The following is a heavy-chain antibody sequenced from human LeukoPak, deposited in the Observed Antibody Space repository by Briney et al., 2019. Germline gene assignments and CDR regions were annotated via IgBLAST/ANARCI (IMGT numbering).Heavy chain of an antibody. CDR2: IYRGGST. Sequence: GGSLRLSCAASGFTVNSNYMSWVRQAPGKELEWVSVIYRGGSTYYADSVKGRFTISRDNSKNTLYLQMNSLRVEDTAVYYCARGVAAAVHFDDWGQGTLVTVSS. V-gene: IGHV3-66*01. J-gene: IGHJ4*02. CDR1: GFTVNSNY. CDR3: ARGVAAAVHFDD. D-gene: IGHD6-13*01.